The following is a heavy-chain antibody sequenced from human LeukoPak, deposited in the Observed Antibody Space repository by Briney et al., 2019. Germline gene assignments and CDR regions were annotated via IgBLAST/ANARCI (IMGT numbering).Heavy chain of an antibody. V-gene: IGHV1-18*01. D-gene: IGHD6-6*01. CDR3: ARGLEDLYYYYYMDV. CDR2: ISAYNGNT. Sequence: ASVKVSCKASGYTFTSYGISWVRQAPGQGLEWMGWISAYNGNTNYAQKLQGRVTMTTDTSTSTAYMELRSLRAEDTAVYYCARGLEDLYYYYYMDVWGKGTTVTISS. CDR1: GYTFTSYG. J-gene: IGHJ6*03.